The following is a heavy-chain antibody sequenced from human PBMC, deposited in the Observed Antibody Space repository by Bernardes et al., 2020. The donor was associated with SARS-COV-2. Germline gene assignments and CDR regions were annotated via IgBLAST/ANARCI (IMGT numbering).Heavy chain of an antibody. CDR1: GYTFIGYY. CDR3: ARDFKDKAFDI. V-gene: IGHV1-2*02. CDR2: IKHSSGDT. Sequence: ASVQVSCKASGYTFIGYYLHWVRQAPGRGLEWMGWIKHSSGDTDYAQKFQGRVTMTRDTSVSTAYIELRRLTSDDAAVYYCARDFKDKAFDIWGQGTMVTVSS. J-gene: IGHJ3*02.